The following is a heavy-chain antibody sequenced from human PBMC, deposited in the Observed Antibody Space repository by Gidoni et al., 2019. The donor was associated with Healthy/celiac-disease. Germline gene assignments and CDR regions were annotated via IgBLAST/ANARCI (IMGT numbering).Heavy chain of an antibody. CDR3: ARTKVVVITYDAFDI. V-gene: IGHV5-51*01. D-gene: IGHD3-22*01. J-gene: IGHJ3*02. CDR1: GYSFTSYW. CDR2: IYPGDSDT. Sequence: EVQLVQSGAEVKKHGESLKISCKGSGYSFTSYWIGWVRQMPGKGLEWMGIIYPGDSDTRYSPSFQGQVTISADKSISTAYLQWSSLKASDTAMYYCARTKVVVITYDAFDIWGQGTMVTVSS.